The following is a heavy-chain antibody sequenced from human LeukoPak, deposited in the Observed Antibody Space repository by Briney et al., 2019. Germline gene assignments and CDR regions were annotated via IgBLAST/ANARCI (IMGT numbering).Heavy chain of an antibody. CDR1: GGTFSSYA. D-gene: IGHD6-19*01. CDR3: ARSSGYSSGWYVAYYFDY. V-gene: IGHV1-69*13. CDR2: IIPIFGTA. Sequence: SVKVSCKASGGTFSSYAISWVRQAPGQGLEWMGGIIPIFGTANYAQKFQGRVTITADESTSTAYMELSSLRSEDTAVYYCARSSGYSSGWYVAYYFDYWGQGTLVTVSS. J-gene: IGHJ4*02.